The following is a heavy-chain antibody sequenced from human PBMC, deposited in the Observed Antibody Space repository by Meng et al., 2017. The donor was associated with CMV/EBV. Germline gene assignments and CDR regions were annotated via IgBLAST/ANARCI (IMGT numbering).Heavy chain of an antibody. CDR3: ARGAAARLGYYYCGMDV. D-gene: IGHD6-6*01. Sequence: SETLSLTCTVSGGSVSSGSYYWSWIRQPPGKGLEWIGYIYYSGSTNYNPSLKSRVTISVDTSKNQFSLKLSSVTAADTAVYYCARGAAARLGYYYCGMDVWGQGTTVTVSS. V-gene: IGHV4-61*01. J-gene: IGHJ6*02. CDR2: IYYSGST. CDR1: GGSVSSGSYY.